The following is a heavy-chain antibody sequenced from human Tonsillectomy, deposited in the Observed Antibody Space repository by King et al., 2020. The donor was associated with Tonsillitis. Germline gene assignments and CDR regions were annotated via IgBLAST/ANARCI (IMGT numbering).Heavy chain of an antibody. Sequence: EVQLVESGGGLIQPGGSLRLSCAASGFTVSSNYMTWVRQAPGKGLEWVSVIYGGGGAYYADSVKGRVTISRDNSKNTLYLQMNSLRAEDTAVYYCARGSMVWDQNIYYFDYWGQGTLVTVSS. CDR3: ARGSMVWDQNIYYFDY. D-gene: IGHD3-10*01. J-gene: IGHJ4*02. CDR2: IYGGGGA. V-gene: IGHV3-53*01. CDR1: GFTVSSNY.